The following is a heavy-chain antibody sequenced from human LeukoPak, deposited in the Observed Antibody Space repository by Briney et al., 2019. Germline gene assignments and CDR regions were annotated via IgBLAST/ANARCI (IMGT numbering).Heavy chain of an antibody. Sequence: GGSLRLSCAASGFTFSSYSMNWVRQAPGKGLEWVANIKQDGSEKYYVDSVKGRFTISRDNAKNSLYLQMNSLRAEDTAVYYCARDITYRTDYWGQGTLVTVSS. CDR2: IKQDGSEK. V-gene: IGHV3-7*01. J-gene: IGHJ4*02. CDR1: GFTFSSYS. CDR3: ARDITYRTDY.